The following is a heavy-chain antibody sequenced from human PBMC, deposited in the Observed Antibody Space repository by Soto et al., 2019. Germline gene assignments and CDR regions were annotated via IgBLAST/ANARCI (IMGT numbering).Heavy chain of an antibody. CDR3: ARDKGLRGSQVITSYFDS. V-gene: IGHV1-69*13. CDR2: IIPIFGTA. D-gene: IGHD3-22*01. J-gene: IGHJ4*02. CDR1: GGTFSSYA. Sequence: SVKVSCKASGGTFSSYAISWVRQAPGQGLEWMGGIIPIFGTAKYAQKFHGRVTITADESTRTAYLELSNLKSEDTAVYFCARDKGLRGSQVITSYFDSWGQGTLVTVSS.